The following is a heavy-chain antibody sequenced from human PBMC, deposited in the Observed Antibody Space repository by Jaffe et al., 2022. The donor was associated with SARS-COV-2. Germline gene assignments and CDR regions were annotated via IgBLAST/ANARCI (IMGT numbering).Heavy chain of an antibody. CDR3: AGYDYVWGSYRSRGGGMDV. CDR1: GGSISSGGYY. V-gene: IGHV4-31*03. Sequence: QVQLQESGPGLVKPSQTLSLTCTVSGGSISSGGYYWSWIRQHPGKGLEWIGYIYYSGSTYYNPSLKSRVTISVDTSKNQFSLKLSSVTAADTAVYYCAGYDYVWGSYRSRGGGMDVWGQGTTVTVSS. J-gene: IGHJ6*02. D-gene: IGHD3-16*02. CDR2: IYYSGST.